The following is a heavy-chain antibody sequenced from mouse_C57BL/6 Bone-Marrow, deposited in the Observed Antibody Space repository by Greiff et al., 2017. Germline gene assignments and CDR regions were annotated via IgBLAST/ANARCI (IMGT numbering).Heavy chain of an antibody. V-gene: IGHV1-50*01. CDR2: IDPSDSYT. CDR1: GYTFTSYW. J-gene: IGHJ2*01. D-gene: IGHD1-1*01. Sequence: QVQLQQPGAELVKPGASVKLSCKASGYTFTSYWMQWVKPRPGQGLEWIGEIDPSDSYTNYNQKFKGKATLTVDPTSSTSYMQLNILTSEDSAVYYCAIEFYYGSSYYWGQGTTLTVSA. CDR3: AIEFYYGSSYY.